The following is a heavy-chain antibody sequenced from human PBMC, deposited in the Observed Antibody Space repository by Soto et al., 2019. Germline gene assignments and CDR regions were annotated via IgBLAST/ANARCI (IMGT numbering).Heavy chain of an antibody. CDR3: ARATPDYYYGMDV. J-gene: IGHJ6*02. CDR1: GGSISSGGDY. Sequence: QVQLQESGPGLVKPSQTLSLTCTVSGGSISSGGDYWSWIRQHPGKGLEWIGYIYYSGSTYYNPSLKSRVTLSVDTSKNHFSLKLSSVTAADTAVYYCARATPDYYYGMDVWGQGTTVTVSS. D-gene: IGHD2-15*01. CDR2: IYYSGST. V-gene: IGHV4-31*03.